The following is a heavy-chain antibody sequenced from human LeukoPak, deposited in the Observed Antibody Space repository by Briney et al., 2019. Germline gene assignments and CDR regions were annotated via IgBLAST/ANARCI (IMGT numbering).Heavy chain of an antibody. V-gene: IGHV4-59*01. CDR3: ASTRLGQWLVYYFDY. D-gene: IGHD6-19*01. J-gene: IGHJ4*02. Sequence: SKTLSLTCTVSGGSISSYYWSWIRQPPGKGLEWIGYIYYSGSTNYNPSLKSRVTISVDTSKNQFSLKLSSVTAADTAVYYCASTRLGQWLVYYFDYWGQGTLVTVSS. CDR2: IYYSGST. CDR1: GGSISSYY.